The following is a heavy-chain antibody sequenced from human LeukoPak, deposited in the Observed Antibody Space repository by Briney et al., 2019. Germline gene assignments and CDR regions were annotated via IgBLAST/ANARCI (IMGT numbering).Heavy chain of an antibody. CDR2: IKQDGSEK. V-gene: IGHV3-7*01. CDR1: GLIFSSYG. CDR3: ARDLHPSGWSDFDY. J-gene: IGHJ4*02. Sequence: GGSLRLSGAASGLIFSSYGMSWVRQVPGKGLEWVANIKQDGSEKYYVDSVKGRFTISRDISKNTLYLQMNSLRAEDTAVYYCARDLHPSGWSDFDYWGQGTLVTVSS. D-gene: IGHD6-19*01.